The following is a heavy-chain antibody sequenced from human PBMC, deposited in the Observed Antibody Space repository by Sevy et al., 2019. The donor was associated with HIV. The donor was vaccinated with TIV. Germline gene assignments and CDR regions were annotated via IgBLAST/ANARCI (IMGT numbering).Heavy chain of an antibody. CDR1: GYTFTGYY. J-gene: IGHJ5*02. CDR3: ARDPYKGYNWFDP. CDR2: INPNSGGT. V-gene: IGHV1-2*02. D-gene: IGHD1-1*01. Sequence: ASVKVSCKASGYTFTGYYMHWVRQAPGQGLEWMGWINPNSGGTNYAQKFQGRVTMTRDTSISTAYMELSRLRSDDTAVYYCARDPYKGYNWFDPWGQRTLVTVSS.